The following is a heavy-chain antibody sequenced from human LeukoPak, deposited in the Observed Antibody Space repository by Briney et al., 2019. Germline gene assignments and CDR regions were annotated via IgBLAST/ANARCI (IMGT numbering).Heavy chain of an antibody. V-gene: IGHV3-74*01. Sequence: QPGGSLRLSCAGSGFTFRRYWMHWVRQAPGKGLVWVSRLSSDGTMTDYADSVKGRFTISRDNAKNTLYLQVNSLRAEDTAVYYCASPASRYSSGWVDYWGQGTLVPVSS. D-gene: IGHD6-19*01. CDR3: ASPASRYSSGWVDY. CDR2: LSSDGTMT. CDR1: GFTFRRYW. J-gene: IGHJ4*02.